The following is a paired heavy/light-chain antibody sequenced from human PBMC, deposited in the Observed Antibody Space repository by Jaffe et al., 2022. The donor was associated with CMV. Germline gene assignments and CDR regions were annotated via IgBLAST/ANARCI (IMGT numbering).Light chain of an antibody. V-gene: IGKV1-17*03. Sequence: DIQMTQSPSAMSASVGDRVTITCRASQDINNFLAWFQQKPGKVPKRLIYTASTLQSGVPSRFSGSGSGTEFTLTISSLQPEDFATYYCLQHYSYPRTFGQGTKVEIK. CDR1: QDINNF. CDR2: TAS. CDR3: LQHYSYPRT. J-gene: IGKJ1*01.
Heavy chain of an antibody. V-gene: IGHV3-48*03. J-gene: IGHJ4*02. CDR2: IDKTTTGT. Sequence: EVQLVESGGGVIQPGGSLRLSCSASGFTFRDHDLSWVRQAPGKGLECVSSIDKTTTGTYYADSVKGRFTTTRDNANNLMYLQMSSLRVEDTGVYYCIGGGWLAYWGQGTVVTVSP. CDR3: IGGGWLAY. D-gene: IGHD6-19*01. CDR1: GFTFRDHD.